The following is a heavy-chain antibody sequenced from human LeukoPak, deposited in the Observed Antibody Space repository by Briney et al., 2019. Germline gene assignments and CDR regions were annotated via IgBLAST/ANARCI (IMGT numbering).Heavy chain of an antibody. CDR2: IYPVDSDT. CDR1: GYRFSTYW. D-gene: IGHD3-3*01. Sequence: GESLKISCKSSGYRFSTYWIGWVRQMPGKGLEWMGIIYPVDSDTRYSPSFQGQVTISADKSISTAYLQWSSLKASDTAMYYCARRLNDFWSGYYHPQNYFDYWGQGTLVTVSS. V-gene: IGHV5-51*01. J-gene: IGHJ4*02. CDR3: ARRLNDFWSGYYHPQNYFDY.